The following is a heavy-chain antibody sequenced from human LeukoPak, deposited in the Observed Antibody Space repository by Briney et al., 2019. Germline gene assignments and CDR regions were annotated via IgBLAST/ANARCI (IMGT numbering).Heavy chain of an antibody. D-gene: IGHD5-12*01. CDR3: ARAGIVATMFDY. V-gene: IGHV4-59*01. CDR1: GGSISSYY. J-gene: IGHJ4*02. Sequence: PSETLSLTCTVSGGSISSYYWSWIRQPPGKGLEWIGYIYYSGSTNYNPSLKSRVTISVDTSKNQFSLKLSSVTAADTAVYYCARAGIVATMFDYWGQGTLVTVSS. CDR2: IYYSGST.